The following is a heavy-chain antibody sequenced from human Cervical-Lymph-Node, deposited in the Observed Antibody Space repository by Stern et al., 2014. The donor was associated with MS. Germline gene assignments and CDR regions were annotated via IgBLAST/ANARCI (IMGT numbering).Heavy chain of an antibody. CDR2: INTKTGNP. V-gene: IGHV7-4-1*02. Sequence: VQLVQSGSELKKPGASVKVSCKASGYNLTTFAINWVRQAPGQGLEWMGWINTKTGNPTFAQCFTGRFVFSLDASINTAYLQIISLKAEDSAVYYCATWGAGSSPPLFYWGQGTLVTVSS. CDR3: ATWGAGSSPPLFY. D-gene: IGHD6-6*01. J-gene: IGHJ4*02. CDR1: GYNLTTFA.